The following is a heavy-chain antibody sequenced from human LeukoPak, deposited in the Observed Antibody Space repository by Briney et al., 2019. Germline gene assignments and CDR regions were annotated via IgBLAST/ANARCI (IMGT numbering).Heavy chain of an antibody. V-gene: IGHV3-74*03. J-gene: IGHJ1*01. CDR2: TNTDGSST. Sequence: GGSLRLSCAASGFTFSSYWMHWVRQAPGKGLVWVSGTNTDGSSTMYADSVKGRFTIARDNAKNTLYLQMNSLRAQDTAVYYCYGANAEHWGQGTLVTVSS. CDR1: GFTFSSYW. CDR3: YGANAEH. D-gene: IGHD4-23*01.